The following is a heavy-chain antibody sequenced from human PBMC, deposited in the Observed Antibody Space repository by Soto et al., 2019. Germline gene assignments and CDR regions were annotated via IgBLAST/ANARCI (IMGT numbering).Heavy chain of an antibody. CDR1: GFTFSSYG. CDR2: ISYDGSNK. V-gene: IGHV3-30*18. D-gene: IGHD6-6*01. Sequence: GGSLRLSCAASGFTFSSYGMHWVRQAPGKGLEWVAVISYDGSNKYYADSVKGRFTISRDNSKNTLYLQMNSLRAEDTAVYYCAKDRPTYSSSYDIDVWGKGTTVTVSS. J-gene: IGHJ6*03. CDR3: AKDRPTYSSSYDIDV.